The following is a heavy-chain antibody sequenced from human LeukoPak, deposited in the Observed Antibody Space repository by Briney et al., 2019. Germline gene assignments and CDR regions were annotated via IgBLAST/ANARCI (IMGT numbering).Heavy chain of an antibody. J-gene: IGHJ5*02. CDR2: IYSGGST. D-gene: IGHD7-27*01. Sequence: GGSLRLSCAASGFTVSSNYMSWVRQAPGKGLEWVSVIYSGGSTYYADSVKGRFTISRDNSKNTLYLQMTSLRAEDTAVYYCARAAAGDGSEFDPWGQGTLVTVSS. V-gene: IGHV3-53*01. CDR3: ARAAAGDGSEFDP. CDR1: GFTVSSNY.